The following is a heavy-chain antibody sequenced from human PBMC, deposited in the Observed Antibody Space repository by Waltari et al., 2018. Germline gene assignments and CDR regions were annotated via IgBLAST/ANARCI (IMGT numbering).Heavy chain of an antibody. Sequence: QVQLVQSGAEVKKPGASVKVSCKVSGYTLTELSMHWCRQAPGKGLEWMGGFDPEDGETIYAQKFQGRVTMTEDTSTDTAYMELSSLRSEDTAVYYCATDRGGATQDYYYYGMDVWGQGTTVTVSS. CDR3: ATDRGGATQDYYYYGMDV. D-gene: IGHD1-26*01. CDR1: GYTLTELS. J-gene: IGHJ6*02. CDR2: FDPEDGET. V-gene: IGHV1-24*01.